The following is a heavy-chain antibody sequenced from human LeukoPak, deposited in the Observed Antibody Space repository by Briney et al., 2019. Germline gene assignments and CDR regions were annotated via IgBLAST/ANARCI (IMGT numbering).Heavy chain of an antibody. J-gene: IGHJ5*02. V-gene: IGHV4-59*01. D-gene: IGHD4-17*01. CDR3: ARVAVYDYGDYPWFDP. CDR2: IYYSGST. Sequence: PSETLSLTCTVSGGSISSYYWSWIRRPPGKGLEWIGYIYYSGSTNYNPSLKSRVTISVDTSKNQFSLKLSSVTAADTAVYYCARVAVYDYGDYPWFDPWGQGTLVTVSP. CDR1: GGSISSYY.